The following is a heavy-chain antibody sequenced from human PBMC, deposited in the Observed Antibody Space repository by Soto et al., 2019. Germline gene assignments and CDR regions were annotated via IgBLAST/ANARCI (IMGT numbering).Heavy chain of an antibody. CDR2: IRSKANSYAT. CDR1: GFTFSGSA. J-gene: IGHJ4*02. D-gene: IGHD3-22*01. V-gene: IGHV3-73*01. Sequence: EVQLVESGGGLVQPGGSLKLSCAASGFTFSGSAMHWVRQASGKGLEWVGRIRSKANSYATAYAASVKGRFTISRDDSKNTAYLQMNSLKTEDTAVYYCTTPARMERWLAYYDSSLDYWGQGTLVTVSS. CDR3: TTPARMERWLAYYDSSLDY.